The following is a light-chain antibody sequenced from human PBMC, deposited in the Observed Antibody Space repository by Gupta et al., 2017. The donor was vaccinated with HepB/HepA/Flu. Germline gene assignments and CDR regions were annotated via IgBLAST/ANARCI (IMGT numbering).Light chain of an antibody. J-gene: IGLJ2*01. V-gene: IGLV2-8*01. Sequence: QSALTQPPPASGSPGQSVTISSTGTSSDVGNYDYVSWYQQHPGKAPKLMIYEVTKRPAGVPDRFSGSKSANTASLTVSGRQAEEEADYYCSSYAGSNNLVFGGGTKLTVL. CDR1: SSDVGNYDY. CDR2: EVT. CDR3: SSYAGSNNLV.